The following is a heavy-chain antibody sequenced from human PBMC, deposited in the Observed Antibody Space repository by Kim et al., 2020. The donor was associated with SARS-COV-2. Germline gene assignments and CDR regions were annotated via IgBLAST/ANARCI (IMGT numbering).Heavy chain of an antibody. CDR1: GFTFSNYY. J-gene: IGHJ3*01. Sequence: GGSLRLSCEASGFTFSNYYMHWVRQAPGKGLEWVSAISTSTSYKAYADSVKGRFTISRDNAKNSLYLQMNSLRADDTAVYYCARAREDVVATTPDVWGQGTRVPVSS. V-gene: IGHV3-21*01. CDR2: ISTSTSYK. CDR3: ARAREDVVATTPDV. D-gene: IGHD5-12*01.